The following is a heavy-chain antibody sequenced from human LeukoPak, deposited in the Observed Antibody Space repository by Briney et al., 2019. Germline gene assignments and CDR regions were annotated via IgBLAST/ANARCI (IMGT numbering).Heavy chain of an antibody. J-gene: IGHJ4*02. CDR2: IWYDGSNK. V-gene: IGHV3-33*08. Sequence: PGRSLRLSCAASGFTFSSYGMHWVRQAPGKGLEWVAVIWYDGSNKYYADSVKGRFTISRDNSKNTLYLQMNSLRAEDTAVYYCARDPFPRRLGILGYWGQGTLVTVSS. CDR1: GFTFSSYG. CDR3: ARDPFPRRLGILGY. D-gene: IGHD6-19*01.